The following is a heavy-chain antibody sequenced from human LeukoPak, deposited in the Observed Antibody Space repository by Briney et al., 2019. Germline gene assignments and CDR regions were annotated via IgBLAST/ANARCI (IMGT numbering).Heavy chain of an antibody. J-gene: IGHJ4*02. CDR1: GFTFSSYG. V-gene: IGHV3-30*18. D-gene: IGHD1-26*01. CDR2: ISYDGSNK. Sequence: GRSLRLSCAASGFTFSSYGMHWVRQAPGKGLEWVAVISYDGSNKYYADSVKGRFTISRDNSKNTLYLQMNSLRAEDTAVYYCAKDSGSYYFDYWGQGTLDTVSS. CDR3: AKDSGSYYFDY.